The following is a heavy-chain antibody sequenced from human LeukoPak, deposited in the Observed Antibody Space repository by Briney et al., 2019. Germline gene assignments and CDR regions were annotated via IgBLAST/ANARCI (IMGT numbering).Heavy chain of an antibody. CDR3: ARKVGAKWTETDY. D-gene: IGHD1-26*01. CDR1: GFTFTNYW. Sequence: GGSLRLSCAASGFTFTNYWMSWVRQVPGKGPEWVANIRQDGSEFYYVDSVKGRFTISRDNAKNSLYLQMNSLRVEDTAVYYCARKVGAKWTETDYWGQGTLVTVSS. CDR2: IRQDGSEF. J-gene: IGHJ4*02. V-gene: IGHV3-7*01.